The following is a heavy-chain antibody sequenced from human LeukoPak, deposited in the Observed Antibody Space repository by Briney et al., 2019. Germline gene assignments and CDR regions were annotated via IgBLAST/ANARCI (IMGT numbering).Heavy chain of an antibody. CDR3: AREVVVAASVDYYYGMDV. D-gene: IGHD2-15*01. CDR2: INQDGSEK. Sequence: PGGSLRLSCAASGFTFSSYWMSWVRQAPGKGLEWVANINQDGSEKYYVDSVKGRFTISRDNAKNSLYLQMNSLRAEDTAVYYCAREVVVAASVDYYYGMDVWGQGTTVTVSS. J-gene: IGHJ6*02. CDR1: GFTFSSYW. V-gene: IGHV3-7*01.